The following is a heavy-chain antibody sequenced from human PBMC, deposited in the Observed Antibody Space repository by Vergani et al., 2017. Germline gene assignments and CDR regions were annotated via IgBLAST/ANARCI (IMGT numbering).Heavy chain of an antibody. V-gene: IGHV4-31*03. J-gene: IGHJ4*02. CDR3: ARGLRWGGDY. D-gene: IGHD4-23*01. CDR1: GGSISSGGYY. CDR2: IYYSGST. Sequence: QVQLQESGPGLVKPSQTLSLTCTVSGGSISSGGYYWSWIRQHPGKGLEWIGYIYYSGSTYYNPSLKSRITISLDTSKNQFSLKLHSVTAADPAVYYCARGLRWGGDYWGQGTLVTVSS.